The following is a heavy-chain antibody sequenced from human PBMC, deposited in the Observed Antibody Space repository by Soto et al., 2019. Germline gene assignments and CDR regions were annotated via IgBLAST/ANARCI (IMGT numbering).Heavy chain of an antibody. CDR1: GYSFTSYY. Sequence: QVQLVQSGAEVKKPGASVKVSCKASGYSFTSYYLHWVRQAPGQGLEWMGVLNPVGGGATYAQKCQGRVTMTRDTSTPTVYMELSSLRSEDTAMYYCARGYSRQPREYWGQGTLVTVSS. V-gene: IGHV1-46*01. CDR2: LNPVGGGA. J-gene: IGHJ4*02. CDR3: ARGYSRQPREY. D-gene: IGHD5-12*01.